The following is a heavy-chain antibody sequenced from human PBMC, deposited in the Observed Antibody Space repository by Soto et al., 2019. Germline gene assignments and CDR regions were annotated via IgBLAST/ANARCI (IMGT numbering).Heavy chain of an antibody. CDR1: GVSISSSRYY. Sequence: XETILPTCHVSGVSISSSRYYWGWIRQPPGKGLEWIGSIYYSGGTYYNPSLKSRVTISVDTSKNQFSLKLSSVTAADTAVYYCASFVDTARDPQSQNWFDHWGQGALVTVSS. CDR2: IYYSGGT. V-gene: IGHV4-39*01. J-gene: IGHJ5*02. D-gene: IGHD5-18*01. CDR3: ASFVDTARDPQSQNWFDH.